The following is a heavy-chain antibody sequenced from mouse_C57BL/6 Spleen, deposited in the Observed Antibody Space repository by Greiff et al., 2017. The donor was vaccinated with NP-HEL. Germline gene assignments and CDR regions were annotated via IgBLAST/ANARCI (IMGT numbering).Heavy chain of an antibody. CDR1: GFSFTSYG. V-gene: IGHV2-2*01. J-gene: IGHJ1*03. D-gene: IGHD1-2*01. Sequence: QVQLKESGPGLVQPSQRLSITCTVSGFSFTSYGVHWVRQSPGKGLEWLGVIWSGGSTDYNAAFISRLSISKDNSKSQVFFKMNSLQADDTAIYYCARNWDTTAWYFDVWGTGTTVTVSS. CDR2: IWSGGST. CDR3: ARNWDTTAWYFDV.